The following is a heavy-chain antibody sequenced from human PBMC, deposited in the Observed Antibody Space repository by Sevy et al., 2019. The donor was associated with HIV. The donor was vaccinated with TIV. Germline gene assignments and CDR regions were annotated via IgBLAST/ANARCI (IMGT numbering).Heavy chain of an antibody. CDR1: GGSISSSSYY. D-gene: IGHD6-19*01. V-gene: IGHV4-39*01. Sequence: SETRSLTCTVSGGSISSSSYYWGWIRQPPGKGLEWIGSIYYSGSTYYNPSLKSRVTISVDTSKNQFSLKLSSVTAADTAVYYCASYDSSGWYYFDYWGQGTLVTVSS. CDR2: IYYSGST. J-gene: IGHJ4*02. CDR3: ASYDSSGWYYFDY.